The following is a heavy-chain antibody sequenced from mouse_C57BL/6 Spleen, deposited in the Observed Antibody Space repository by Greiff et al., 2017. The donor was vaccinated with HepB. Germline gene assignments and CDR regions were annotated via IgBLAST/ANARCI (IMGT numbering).Heavy chain of an antibody. J-gene: IGHJ3*01. CDR3: AIYYYGFAY. CDR1: GYSITSGYY. D-gene: IGHD1-1*01. CDR2: ISYDGSN. V-gene: IGHV3-6*01. Sequence: DVQLQESGPGLVKPSQSLSLTCSVTGYSITSGYYWNWIRQFPGNKLEWMGYISYDGSNNYNPSLKNRISITRDTSKNQFFLKLNSVTTEDTATYYCAIYYYGFAYWGQGTLVTVSA.